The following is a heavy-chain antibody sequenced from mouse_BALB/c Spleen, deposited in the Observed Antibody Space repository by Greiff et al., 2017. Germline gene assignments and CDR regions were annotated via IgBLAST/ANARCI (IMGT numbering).Heavy chain of an antibody. CDR1: GYTFTSYW. J-gene: IGHJ2*01. D-gene: IGHD2-1*01. CDR3: ARITYGNSYFDY. Sequence: QVQLKESGAELAKPGASVKMSCKASGYTFTSYWMHWVKQRPGQGLEWIGYINPSTGYTEYNQKFKDKATLTADKSSSTAYMQLSSLTSEDSAVYYCARITYGNSYFDYWGQGTTLTVSS. V-gene: IGHV1-7*01. CDR2: INPSTGYT.